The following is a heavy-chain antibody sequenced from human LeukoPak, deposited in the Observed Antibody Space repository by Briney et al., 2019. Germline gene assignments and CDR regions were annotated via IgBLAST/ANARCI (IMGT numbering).Heavy chain of an antibody. CDR1: GYTFASYG. Sequence: ASVKVSCKASGYTFASYGISWVRQAPGQGLEWMGWISAYDGNTNYAQKLQGRVTMTTDASTSIAYMELRSLKSDDTAVYYCARSVDDALDIWGQGTMVTVSS. D-gene: IGHD2-21*01. J-gene: IGHJ3*02. CDR3: ARSVDDALDI. CDR2: ISAYDGNT. V-gene: IGHV1-18*01.